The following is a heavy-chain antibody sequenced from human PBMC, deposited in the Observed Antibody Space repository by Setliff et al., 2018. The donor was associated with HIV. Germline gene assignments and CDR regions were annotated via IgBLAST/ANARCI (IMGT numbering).Heavy chain of an antibody. CDR2: INTNTGNP. CDR3: ARLATVYYYYMDV. V-gene: IGHV7-4-1*02. CDR1: GYTFTSYA. D-gene: IGHD4-4*01. J-gene: IGHJ6*03. Sequence: GASVTVSCKASGYTFTSYARNWVRQAPGQGLEWMGWINTNTGNPTYAQGFTGRFVFSLDTSVSTAYLQISSLKAEDTAVYYCARLATVYYYYMDVWGKGTTVTVSS.